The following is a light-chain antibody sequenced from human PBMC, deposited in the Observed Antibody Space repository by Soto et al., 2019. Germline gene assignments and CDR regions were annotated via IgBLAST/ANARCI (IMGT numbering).Light chain of an antibody. V-gene: IGKV2-28*01. J-gene: IGKJ5*01. Sequence: DILMTQSPLSLPVTPGEPASISCRSSQSLLHSNGYNYLDWYLQKPGQSPQLLIYLGSNRASGVPDRFSGSGSGTDFTLKISRVEAEDVGIYYCMQGRESLTFGQGTRLENK. CDR2: LGS. CDR3: MQGRESLT. CDR1: QSLLHSNGYNY.